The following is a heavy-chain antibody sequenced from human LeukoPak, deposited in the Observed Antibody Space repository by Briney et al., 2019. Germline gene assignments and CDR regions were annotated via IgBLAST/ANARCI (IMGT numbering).Heavy chain of an antibody. CDR2: IDWDDDK. CDR3: ARIYRYCSTTSCYVPDY. D-gene: IGHD2-2*01. J-gene: IGHJ4*02. Sequence: SGPALVKPTQTLTLTCSFSGFSLSTSGMCVSWIRQPPGKALEWLARIDWDDDKYYSTSLKTRLTISKGTSKNQVVLTMTNMDPVDTATYSCARIYRYCSTTSCYVPDYWGQGTLVTVSS. V-gene: IGHV2-70*11. CDR1: GFSLSTSGMC.